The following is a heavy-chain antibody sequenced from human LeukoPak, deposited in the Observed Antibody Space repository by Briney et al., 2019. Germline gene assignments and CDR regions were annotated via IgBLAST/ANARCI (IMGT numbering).Heavy chain of an antibody. CDR3: VRRVEIAAAGSYYFDY. J-gene: IGHJ4*02. CDR2: IYYSGST. CDR1: GGSISSYY. Sequence: SSETLSLTCTVSGGSISSYYWSWIRQPPGKGLEWIGYIYYSGSTNYNPSLKSRVTISVDTSKNQFSLKLSSVTAADTAVYYCVRRVEIAAAGSYYFDYWGQGTLVTVSS. D-gene: IGHD6-13*01. V-gene: IGHV4-59*08.